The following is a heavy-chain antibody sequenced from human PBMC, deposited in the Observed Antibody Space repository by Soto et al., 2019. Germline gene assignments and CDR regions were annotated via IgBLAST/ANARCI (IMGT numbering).Heavy chain of an antibody. CDR3: ARAGHSSSSEGANWFDP. CDR2: IYYSGST. D-gene: IGHD6-6*01. Sequence: QVQLQESGPGLVKPSQTLSLTCTVSGGSISSGGYYWSWIRQHPGKGLEWIGYIYYSGSTYLNPSLKSRLTISVDTSKNQFSLQVSSVTAADTAVYYCARAGHSSSSEGANWFDPWGQGTLVTVSS. CDR1: GGSISSGGYY. J-gene: IGHJ5*02. V-gene: IGHV4-31*03.